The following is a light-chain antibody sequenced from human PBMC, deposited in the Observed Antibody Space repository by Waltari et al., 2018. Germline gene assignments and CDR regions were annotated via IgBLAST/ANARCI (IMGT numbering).Light chain of an antibody. CDR1: SSDVGGYNY. J-gene: IGLJ2*01. CDR2: EDS. Sequence: QSALTQPPSASGSPGQSVTISCTGTSSDVGGYNYVSWYQQHPGKAPKLMLYEDSKRPSGVPDRFSGSKSGNTATLTVSGLQAEDEADYYCSSDAGSVVFGGGTKLTVL. V-gene: IGLV2-8*01. CDR3: SSDAGSVV.